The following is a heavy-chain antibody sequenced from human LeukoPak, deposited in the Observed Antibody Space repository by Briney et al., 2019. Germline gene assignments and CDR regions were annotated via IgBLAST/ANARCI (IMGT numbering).Heavy chain of an antibody. D-gene: IGHD3-10*01. V-gene: IGHV4-34*01. CDR3: ARGGFVCYGSGSYYYY. J-gene: IGHJ4*02. Sequence: SETLSLTCAVYGGSFSGYYWSWIRQPPGKGLEWIGEINHSGSTNYNPSLKSRVTISVDTSKNQFSLKLSSVTAADTAVYYCARGGFVCYGSGSYYYYWGQGTLVTVSS. CDR1: GGSFSGYY. CDR2: INHSGST.